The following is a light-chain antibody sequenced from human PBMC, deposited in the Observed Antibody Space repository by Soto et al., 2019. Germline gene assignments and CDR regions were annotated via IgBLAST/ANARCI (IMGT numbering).Light chain of an antibody. CDR1: QTIDIY. CDR2: GAS. Sequence: DIQMTQSPSSLSAIVGDSVTITCRASQTIDIYLNWYRQRPGKAPELLIYGASSLHSGVPPRLRGSGSGTAFPLTISSLPPEAFATYYCQQSYSTLGDIFGQGTKVEIK. V-gene: IGKV1-39*01. CDR3: QQSYSTLGDI. J-gene: IGKJ2*01.